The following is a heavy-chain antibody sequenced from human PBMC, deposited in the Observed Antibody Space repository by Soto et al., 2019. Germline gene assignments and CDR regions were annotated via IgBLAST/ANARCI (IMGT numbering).Heavy chain of an antibody. CDR1: GASLRDNY. CDR3: AIGSGEFDA. CDR2: INHSGNT. V-gene: IGHV4-34*01. J-gene: IGHJ5*02. Sequence: SETLSLTCAVYGASLRDNYCNWLRQPPGKGLEWIGEINHSGNTNYNPSLRSRVTISIDTSKNPLSLNLRSVSAADTAVYYCAIGSGEFDAWSQGTPVTVSS. D-gene: IGHD2-15*01.